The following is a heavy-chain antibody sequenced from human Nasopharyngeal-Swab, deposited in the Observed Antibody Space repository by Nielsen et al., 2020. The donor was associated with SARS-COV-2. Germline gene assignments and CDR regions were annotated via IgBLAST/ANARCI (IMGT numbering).Heavy chain of an antibody. J-gene: IGHJ6*02. V-gene: IGHV3-53*01. CDR1: GFTVSSNY. CDR2: IYSGGRT. CDR3: AKDRDSGDDSDDYYHYYGMDV. D-gene: IGHD5-12*01. Sequence: GGSLRLSCEASGFTVSSNYMSWVRQAPGRGLEWVSVIYSGGRTYYADSVKGRFTISRDNSKNTVNLQMNSLRAEDTAIYYCAKDRDSGDDSDDYYHYYGMDVWGQGTTVTVSS.